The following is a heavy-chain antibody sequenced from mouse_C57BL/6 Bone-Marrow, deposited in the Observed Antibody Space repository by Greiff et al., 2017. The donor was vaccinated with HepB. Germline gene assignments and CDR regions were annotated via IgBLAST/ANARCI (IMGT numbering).Heavy chain of an antibody. CDR1: GYTFTSYG. CDR3: ARGWLQFAY. CDR2: IYPRSGNT. D-gene: IGHD2-3*01. V-gene: IGHV1-81*01. J-gene: IGHJ3*01. Sequence: QVQLQQSGAELARPGASVKLSCKASGYTFTSYGISWVKQRTGQGLEWIGEIYPRSGNTYYNEKSKGKATLTADKSSSTAYMELRSLTSEDSAVYFCARGWLQFAYWGQGTLVTVSA.